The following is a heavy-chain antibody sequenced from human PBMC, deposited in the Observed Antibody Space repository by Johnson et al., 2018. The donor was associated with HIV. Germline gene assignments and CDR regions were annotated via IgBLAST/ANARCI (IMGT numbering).Heavy chain of an antibody. CDR1: GFTFSNYG. J-gene: IGHJ3*02. D-gene: IGHD6-6*01. CDR2: IRNDGSNK. CDR3: AKDLSIAARPAAFDI. V-gene: IGHV3-30*02. Sequence: QEQLVESGGGLVQPGRSLRLSCAASGFTFSNYGMHWVRQAPGKGLEWVAFIRNDGSNKYYVASVKGRFTISRDNSKNTLYLQMNSLRAEDTAVYYCAKDLSIAARPAAFDIWGQGTMVTVSS.